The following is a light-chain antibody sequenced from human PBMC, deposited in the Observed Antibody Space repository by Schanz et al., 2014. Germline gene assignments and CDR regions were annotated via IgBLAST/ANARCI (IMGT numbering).Light chain of an antibody. CDR2: EVS. V-gene: IGLV2-14*01. CDR1: SSDVRGYNF. CDR3: VSFTSTSTPYV. J-gene: IGLJ1*01. Sequence: QSALTQPASVSGSPGQSITISCTGTSSDVRGYNFVSWYQQHPGKAPKLMIYEVSKRPSGVPDRFSGSKSGTTASLTVSGLQTEDEADYYCVSFTSTSTPYVFGTGTKLTVL.